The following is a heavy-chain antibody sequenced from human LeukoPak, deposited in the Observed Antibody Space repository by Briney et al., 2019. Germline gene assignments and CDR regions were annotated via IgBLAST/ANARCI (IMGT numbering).Heavy chain of an antibody. V-gene: IGHV3-23*01. CDR3: AKGSYYDSSGSFYFDY. Sequence: GGSLRLSCAASGFTFSSYAMSWGRQAPGKGLEWVSGISGSGDNTYYADSVKGRFTISRDNSKNTLYVQVNSLGTEDTAAYYCAKGSYYDSSGSFYFDYWGQGTLVTVSS. D-gene: IGHD3-22*01. CDR1: GFTFSSYA. J-gene: IGHJ4*02. CDR2: ISGSGDNT.